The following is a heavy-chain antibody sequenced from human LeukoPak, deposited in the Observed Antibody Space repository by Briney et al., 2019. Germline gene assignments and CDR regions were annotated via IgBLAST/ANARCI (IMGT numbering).Heavy chain of an antibody. J-gene: IGHJ6*02. D-gene: IGHD1-26*01. V-gene: IGHV3-30*18. CDR1: GFTLSSYG. CDR2: ISYDGSKK. CDR3: AKDQGGASQDYYYYAMDV. Sequence: GGSLRLSCAASGFTLSSYGMHWVRQAPGKGLEWVAVISYDGSKKNYADSVKGRSTIARYNSQNTLFLQMNGLRAEDTAVYYCAKDQGGASQDYYYYAMDVWGQGTTVTVSS.